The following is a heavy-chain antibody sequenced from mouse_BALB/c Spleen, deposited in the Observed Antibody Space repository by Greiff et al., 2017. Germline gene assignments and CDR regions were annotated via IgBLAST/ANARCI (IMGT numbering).Heavy chain of an antibody. CDR3: ARGPFTTATDFDY. CDR2: ISSGGST. V-gene: IGHV5-6-5*01. CDR1: GFTFSSYA. D-gene: IGHD1-2*01. Sequence: EVMLVESGGGLVKPGGSLKLSCAASGFTFSSYAMSWVRQTPEKRLEWVASISSGGSTYYPDSVKGRFTISRDNARNILYLQMSSLRSEDTAMYYCARGPFTTATDFDYWGQGTTLTVSS. J-gene: IGHJ2*01.